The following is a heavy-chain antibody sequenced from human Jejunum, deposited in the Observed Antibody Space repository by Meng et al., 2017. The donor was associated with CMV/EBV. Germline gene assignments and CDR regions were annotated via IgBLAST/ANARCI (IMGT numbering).Heavy chain of an antibody. CDR1: YG. D-gene: IGHD3-22*01. CDR3: AKDRPPYYYDSSGYHPGYDY. Sequence: YGMHWVRQAPGKGLEWVAVIWYDGSNKYYADSVKGRFTISRDNSKNTLYLQMNSLRAEDTAVYYCAKDRPPYYYDSSGYHPGYDYWGQGTLVTVSS. J-gene: IGHJ4*02. CDR2: IWYDGSNK. V-gene: IGHV3-33*06.